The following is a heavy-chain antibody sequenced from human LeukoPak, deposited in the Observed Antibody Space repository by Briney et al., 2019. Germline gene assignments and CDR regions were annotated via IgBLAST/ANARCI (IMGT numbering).Heavy chain of an antibody. V-gene: IGHV3-53*01. CDR1: GFTVSSNY. D-gene: IGHD1-1*01. J-gene: IGHJ4*02. CDR3: VAQERTGTTDY. Sequence: PGGSLRLSCAASGFTVSSNYMSWVRQAPGKGLEWVSVIYSGGSTYYADSVEGRFTISRDNSKNTLYLQMNSLRAEGTAVYYCVAQERTGTTDYWGQGTLVTVSS. CDR2: IYSGGST.